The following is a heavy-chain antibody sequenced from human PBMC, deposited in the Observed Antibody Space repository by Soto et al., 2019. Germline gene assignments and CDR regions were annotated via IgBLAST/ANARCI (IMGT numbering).Heavy chain of an antibody. V-gene: IGHV4-30-4*01. J-gene: IGHJ6*02. CDR2: IYYSGST. CDR1: GGSISSGDYY. CDR3: AREGKDAANPHSDHYVMDV. D-gene: IGHD2-15*01. Sequence: TLSLTCSVSGGSISSGDYYWSWIRQPPGKGLEWIGYIYYSGSTYQNPSLKSRVTISVDTSKNQFFLRLSSVTAADTAIYYCAREGKDAANPHSDHYVMDVWGQGTTFTVSS.